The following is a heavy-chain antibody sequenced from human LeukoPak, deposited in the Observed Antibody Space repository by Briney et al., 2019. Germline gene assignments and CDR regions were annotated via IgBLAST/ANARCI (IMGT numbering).Heavy chain of an antibody. CDR3: ARGHIVVVTAILGFDY. D-gene: IGHD2-21*02. Sequence: GGSLRLSCAASGFTFSSYAMHWVRQAPGKGLEWVAVISYDGSNKYYADSVKGRFTISRDNSKNTLYLQMNSLRAEDTAVYYCARGHIVVVTAILGFDYWGQGTLVTVSS. J-gene: IGHJ4*02. V-gene: IGHV3-30*04. CDR2: ISYDGSNK. CDR1: GFTFSSYA.